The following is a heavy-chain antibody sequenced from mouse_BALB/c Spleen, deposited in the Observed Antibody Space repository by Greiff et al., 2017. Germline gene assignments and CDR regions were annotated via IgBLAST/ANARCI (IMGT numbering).Heavy chain of an antibody. CDR1: GYTFTSYW. J-gene: IGHJ4*01. CDR2: INPSNGRT. V-gene: IGHV1S81*02. Sequence: VQLQQPGAELVKPGASVKLSCKASGYTFTSYWMHWVKQRPGQGLEWIGEINPSNGRTNYNEKFKSKATLTVDKSSSTAYMQLSSLTSEDSAVYYCARSRYYAMDYWGQGTSVTVSS. CDR3: ARSRYYAMDY.